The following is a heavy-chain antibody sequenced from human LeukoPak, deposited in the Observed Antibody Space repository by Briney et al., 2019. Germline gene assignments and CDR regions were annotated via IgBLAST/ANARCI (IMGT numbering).Heavy chain of an antibody. CDR1: GGSISSGGYY. CDR3: ARDHIRWELLSHWFDP. CDR2: IYYSGST. J-gene: IGHJ5*02. D-gene: IGHD1-26*01. Sequence: SETLSLTCTVSGGSISSGGYYWSWIRQHPGKGLEWIGYIYYSGSTYYNPSLKSRVTISVDTSKNQFSLKLSSVTAADTAVYYCARDHIRWELLSHWFDPWGQGTLVTVSS. V-gene: IGHV4-31*03.